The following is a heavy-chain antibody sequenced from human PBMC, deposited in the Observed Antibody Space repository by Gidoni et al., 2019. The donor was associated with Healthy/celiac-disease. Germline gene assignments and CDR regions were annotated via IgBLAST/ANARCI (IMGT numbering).Heavy chain of an antibody. V-gene: IGHV3-9*01. CDR3: AKDIARWGPAAGNWFDP. Sequence: EVQLVESGGGLVQPGRSLRLSCAAPGFTFGAHAMHWVRQAPGKGLEWVSGISWNSGSIGYADSVKGRFTISRDNAKNSLYLQMNSLRAEDTALYYCAKDIARWGPAAGNWFDPWGQGTLVTVSS. CDR2: ISWNSGSI. J-gene: IGHJ5*02. CDR1: GFTFGAHA. D-gene: IGHD2-2*01.